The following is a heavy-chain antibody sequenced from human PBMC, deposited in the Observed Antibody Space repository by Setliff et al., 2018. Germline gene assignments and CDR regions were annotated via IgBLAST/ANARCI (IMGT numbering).Heavy chain of an antibody. V-gene: IGHV4-38-2*01. CDR2: IYHSGST. CDR1: GYSISSGYY. D-gene: IGHD3-3*01. J-gene: IGHJ4*02. Sequence: SETLSLTCAVSGYSISSGYYWGWIRQPPGKGLEWIGSIYHSGSTYYNPSLKSRVTISVDTSKNQFSLKLSSVTAADTAVYYCARHGLQFLEWLSAFDYWGQGTLVTVS. CDR3: ARHGLQFLEWLSAFDY.